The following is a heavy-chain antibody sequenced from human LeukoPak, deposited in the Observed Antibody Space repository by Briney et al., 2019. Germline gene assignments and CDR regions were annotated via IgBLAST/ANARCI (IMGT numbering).Heavy chain of an antibody. CDR1: GGSFSGYY. CDR3: ARFTGSYKLDY. CDR2: INHSGST. Sequence: KPSETLSLTCAVYGGSFSGYYWSWIRQPPGKGLEWIGEINHSGSTNYNPSLKSRVTISVDTSKNQFSLKLSSVTAADTAVYYCARFTGSYKLDYWGQGTLVTVSS. D-gene: IGHD3-10*01. J-gene: IGHJ4*02. V-gene: IGHV4-34*01.